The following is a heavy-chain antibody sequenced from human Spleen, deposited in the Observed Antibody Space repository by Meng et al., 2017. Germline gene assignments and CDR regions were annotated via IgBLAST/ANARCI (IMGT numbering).Heavy chain of an antibody. CDR1: GGPISGDY. J-gene: IGHJ5*02. Sequence: SETLSLTCTATGGPISGDYWSWIRQAPGKGLEWIGYILYTGSTFYNPSPKSRVSISVDTSKNQFSPALNSVTAADTAVCYCARVTNDVVSFDPWGQGTLVTVSS. V-gene: IGHV4-59*01. CDR2: ILYTGST. CDR3: ARVTNDVVSFDP. D-gene: IGHD2-2*01.